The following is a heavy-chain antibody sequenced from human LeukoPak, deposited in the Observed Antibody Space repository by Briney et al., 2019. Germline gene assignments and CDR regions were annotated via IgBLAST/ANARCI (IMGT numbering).Heavy chain of an antibody. V-gene: IGHV3-30*04. CDR2: ISYDGSNK. CDR1: GFTFSSYA. J-gene: IGHJ4*02. CDR3: ARGEVPAAISLLDY. D-gene: IGHD2-2*01. Sequence: GGSLRLSCAASGFTFSSYAMHWVRQAPGKGLEWVAVISYDGSNKYYADSVKGRFTISRDNPKNTLYLQMNSMRAEDTAVYYCARGEVPAAISLLDYCGQGTLVTVSS.